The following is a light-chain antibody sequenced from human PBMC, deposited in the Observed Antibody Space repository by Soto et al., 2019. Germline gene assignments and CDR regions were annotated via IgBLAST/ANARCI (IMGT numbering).Light chain of an antibody. CDR1: SSNIGAGYD. V-gene: IGLV1-40*01. J-gene: IGLJ2*01. CDR3: QSYDSSLSGSVV. CDR2: GNI. Sequence: QSVLTLPPSVSGAPGQRVTISCTGSSSNIGAGYDVHWYQQLPGTAPKLLIYGNINRPSGVPDRFSGSKSGTSASLAITGLQAEDEADYYCQSYDSSLSGSVVFGGGTKLTVL.